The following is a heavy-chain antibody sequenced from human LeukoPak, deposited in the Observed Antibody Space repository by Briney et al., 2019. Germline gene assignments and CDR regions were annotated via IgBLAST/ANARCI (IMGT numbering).Heavy chain of an antibody. D-gene: IGHD5-12*01. Sequence: SETLSLTCTVSGGSISSYYWSWIRQPPGKGLEWIGYIYYSGSTNYNPSLKSRVTISVDTSKNQFSLKLSSVTAADTAVYYCAREGGYESFDYWGQGTLVTVS. V-gene: IGHV4-59*01. CDR1: GGSISSYY. CDR2: IYYSGST. J-gene: IGHJ4*02. CDR3: AREGGYESFDY.